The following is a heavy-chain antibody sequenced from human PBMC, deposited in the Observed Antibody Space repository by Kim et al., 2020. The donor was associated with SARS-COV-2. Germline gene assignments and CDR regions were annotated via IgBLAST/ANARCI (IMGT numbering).Heavy chain of an antibody. CDR1: GYTFTSYG. CDR2: ISAYNGNT. CDR3: AREMSSRITIFGVVFCPPPAFDY. D-gene: IGHD3-3*01. V-gene: IGHV1-18*01. Sequence: ASVKVSCKASGYTFTSYGISWVRQAPGQGLEWMGWISAYNGNTNYAQKLQGRVTMTTDTSTSTAYMELRSLRSDDTAVYYCAREMSSRITIFGVVFCPPPAFDYWGQGTLVTVPS. J-gene: IGHJ4*02.